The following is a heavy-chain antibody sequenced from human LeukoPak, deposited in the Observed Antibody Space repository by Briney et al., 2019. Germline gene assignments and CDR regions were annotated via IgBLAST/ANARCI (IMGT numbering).Heavy chain of an antibody. V-gene: IGHV3-53*01. CDR2: IYSGGST. D-gene: IGHD5-24*01. J-gene: IGHJ4*02. CDR3: AKASVGSARWYYFDY. Sequence: GGSLRLSCAASGFTVSSNYMSWVRQAPGKGLEWVSVIYSGGSTYYADSVKGRFTISRDNSKNTLYLQMNSLRAEDTAVYYCAKASVGSARWYYFDYWGQGTLVIVSS. CDR1: GFTVSSNY.